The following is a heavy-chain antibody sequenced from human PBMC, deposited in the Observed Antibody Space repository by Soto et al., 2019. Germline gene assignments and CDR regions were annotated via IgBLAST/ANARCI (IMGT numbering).Heavy chain of an antibody. CDR2: IIPIFGTA. CDR3: ARDSYSSGWYHGAYSYYGMDV. Sequence: QVQLVQSGAEVKKPGSSVQVSCKASGGTFSSYALSWVRQAPGQGLEWMGGIIPIFGTANYAQKFQGRVTITADESTSTAYMELSSLRSEDTAVYYCARDSYSSGWYHGAYSYYGMDVWGQWTTVTVSS. D-gene: IGHD6-19*01. CDR1: GGTFSSYA. V-gene: IGHV1-69*01. J-gene: IGHJ6*02.